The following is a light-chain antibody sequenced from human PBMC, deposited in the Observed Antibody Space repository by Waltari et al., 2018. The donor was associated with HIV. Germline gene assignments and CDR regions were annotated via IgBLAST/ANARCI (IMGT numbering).Light chain of an antibody. V-gene: IGLV1-44*01. J-gene: IGLJ2*01. Sequence: QSVMTQPPSASGTPGQGVTISCSGSSSNVGRNRLISYRQFPGTAPKLHIYKTNQRPSGVPDRFSGSKSGTSASLAISGLQSDDESVYYCAAWDDSLNGPLFGGGTQLTVL. CDR3: AAWDDSLNGPL. CDR2: KTN. CDR1: SSNVGRNR.